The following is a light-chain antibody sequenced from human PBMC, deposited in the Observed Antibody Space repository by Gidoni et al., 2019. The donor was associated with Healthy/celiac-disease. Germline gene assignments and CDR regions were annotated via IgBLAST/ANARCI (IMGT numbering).Light chain of an antibody. CDR3: QQYNNSPWT. J-gene: IGKJ1*01. CDR1: QSVSSN. CDR2: GAS. V-gene: IGKV3-15*01. Sequence: EIVMTQSPATLSVSQGERATLSCRASQSVSSNLAWYQQKPGQAPRLLIYGASTRATGIPARFSGSGSGTEFTLTISSLQSEDFAVYYCQQYNNSPWTFGQGTKVEIK.